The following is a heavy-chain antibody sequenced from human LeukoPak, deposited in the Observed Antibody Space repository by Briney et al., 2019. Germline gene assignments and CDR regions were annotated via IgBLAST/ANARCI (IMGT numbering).Heavy chain of an antibody. D-gene: IGHD1-26*01. CDR1: GGTFSSYA. J-gene: IGHJ3*02. CDR2: IIPILGIA. V-gene: IGHV1-69*04. Sequence: GASVKVSCKASGGTFSSYAISWVRQAPGQGLEWMGRIIPILGIANYAQKFQGRVTITADKSTSTAYMELSSLRSEDTAVYYCARARPGIVGARGAFDIWGQGTMVTVSS. CDR3: ARARPGIVGARGAFDI.